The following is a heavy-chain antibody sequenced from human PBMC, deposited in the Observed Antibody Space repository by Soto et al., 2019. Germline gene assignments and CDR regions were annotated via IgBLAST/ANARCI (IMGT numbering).Heavy chain of an antibody. CDR3: ARVHWYYYYMDV. CDR1: AGSINSYY. Sequence: SETLSLTCTVSAGSINSYYWSWIRQPPGKGLEWIGYIHYSGSTNYNPSLKNRVTISVDTSKNQFSLRLTSMTAADTAVYYCARVHWYYYYMDVWGKGATVTVSS. J-gene: IGHJ6*03. D-gene: IGHD1-1*01. V-gene: IGHV4-59*01. CDR2: IHYSGST.